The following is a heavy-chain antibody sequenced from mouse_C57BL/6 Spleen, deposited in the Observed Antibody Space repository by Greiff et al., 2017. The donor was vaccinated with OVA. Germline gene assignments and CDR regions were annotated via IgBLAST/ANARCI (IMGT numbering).Heavy chain of an antibody. Sequence: EVKLQESGEGLVKPGGSLKLSCAASGFTFSSYAMSWVRQTPEKRLEWVAYISSGGDYIYYADTVKGRFTISRDNARNTLYLQMSSLKSEDTAMYYCTRDPSSYSNYVGFAYWGQGTLVTVSA. CDR1: GFTFSSYA. CDR3: TRDPSSYSNYVGFAY. J-gene: IGHJ3*01. V-gene: IGHV5-9-1*02. CDR2: ISSGGDYI. D-gene: IGHD2-5*01.